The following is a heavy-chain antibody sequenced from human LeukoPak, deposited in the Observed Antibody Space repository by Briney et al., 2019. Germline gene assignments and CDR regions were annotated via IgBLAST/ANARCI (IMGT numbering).Heavy chain of an antibody. CDR2: IYYSGSI. V-gene: IGHV4-31*03. J-gene: IGHJ4*02. CDR1: GGSISSGGYY. D-gene: IGHD4-17*01. CDR3: ARSGDYESYFDY. Sequence: SETLSLTCTVSGGSISSGGYYWSWIRQHPGKGLEWIGYIYYSGSIYYNPSLKSRVTISVDTSKDQFSLKLSSVTAADTAVYYCARSGDYESYFDYWGQGTLVTVSS.